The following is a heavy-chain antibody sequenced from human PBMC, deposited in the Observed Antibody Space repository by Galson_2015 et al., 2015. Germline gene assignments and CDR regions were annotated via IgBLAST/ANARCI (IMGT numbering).Heavy chain of an antibody. J-gene: IGHJ4*02. CDR3: AKVGAPIRAMIVVVPADY. Sequence: SLRLSCAASGFTFSSYGMHWVRQAPGKGLEWVAVISYDGSNKYCADSVKGRFTISRDNSKNTLYLQMNSLGAEDTAVYYCAKVGAPIRAMIVVVPADYWGQGTLVTVSS. V-gene: IGHV3-30*18. CDR2: ISYDGSNK. CDR1: GFTFSSYG. D-gene: IGHD3-22*01.